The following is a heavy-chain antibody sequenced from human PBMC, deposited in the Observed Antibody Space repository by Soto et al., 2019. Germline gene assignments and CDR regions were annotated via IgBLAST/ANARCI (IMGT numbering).Heavy chain of an antibody. V-gene: IGHV4-59*01. J-gene: IGHJ6*03. Sequence: SETLSLTCTVSGGSISSYYWSWIRQPPGKGLEWIGYIYYSGSTNYNPSLKSRVTISVDTSKNQFSLKLSSVTAADTAVYYCARAGLEWLLSPYYYYYYMDVWGKGTTVTVSS. D-gene: IGHD3-3*01. CDR2: IYYSGST. CDR3: ARAGLEWLLSPYYYYYYMDV. CDR1: GGSISSYY.